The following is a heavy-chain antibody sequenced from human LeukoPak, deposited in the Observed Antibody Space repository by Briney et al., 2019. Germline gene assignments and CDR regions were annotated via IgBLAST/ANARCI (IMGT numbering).Heavy chain of an antibody. CDR3: ARDGEGSGSPSVITHDY. CDR2: IGGSGGTT. Sequence: GGSLRLSCAASGFTFSTYAMAWVRQAPGKGLEWVSAIGGSGGTTYTADSVKGRFTISRDNSKNTLFLQMNSLRVEDTALYYCARDGEGSGSPSVITHDYWGQGALVTVSS. D-gene: IGHD3-10*01. V-gene: IGHV3-23*01. J-gene: IGHJ4*02. CDR1: GFTFSTYA.